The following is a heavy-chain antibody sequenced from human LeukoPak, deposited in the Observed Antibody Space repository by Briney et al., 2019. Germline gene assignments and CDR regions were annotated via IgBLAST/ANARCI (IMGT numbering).Heavy chain of an antibody. CDR1: GGSFSGYY. D-gene: IGHD5-12*01. CDR2: IYYSGST. Sequence: SETLSLTCAVYGGSFSGYYWSWIRQPPGKGLEWIGYIYYSGSTNYNPSLKSRVTISVDRSKNQFSLKLSSVTAADTAVYYCARAFSGYYFDYWGQGTLVTVSS. J-gene: IGHJ4*02. V-gene: IGHV4-59*01. CDR3: ARAFSGYYFDY.